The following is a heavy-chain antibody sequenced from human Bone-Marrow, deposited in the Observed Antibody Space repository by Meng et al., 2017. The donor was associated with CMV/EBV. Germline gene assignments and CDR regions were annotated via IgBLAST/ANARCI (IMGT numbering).Heavy chain of an antibody. CDR2: INPNSGGT. V-gene: IGHV1-2*02. J-gene: IGHJ5*02. CDR1: GYTFTGYY. CDR3: AGGGDYDNWFDP. Sequence: ASVKVSCKASGYTFTGYYMHWVRQAPGQGLEWMGWINPNSGGTNYAQKVQGRVTMTRDTSISTAYMELSRLRSDDTAVYYCAGGGDYDNWFDPWGQGTLVTVSS. D-gene: IGHD4-17*01.